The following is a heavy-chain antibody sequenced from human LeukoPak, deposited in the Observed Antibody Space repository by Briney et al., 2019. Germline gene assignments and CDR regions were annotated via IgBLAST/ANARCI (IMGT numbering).Heavy chain of an antibody. CDR1: GFTFSSYA. CDR2: ISGSGGST. CDR3: AKHGPIMTTFGGAYMAV. D-gene: IGHD3-16*01. Sequence: PGGSLRLSCAASGFTFSSYAMSWVRQAPGKGLEWVSAISGSGGSTYYADSVKGRFTISRDNSKNTLYLQMNSLRAEDTAVYYCAKHGPIMTTFGGAYMAVWGKGTTVTVSS. V-gene: IGHV3-23*01. J-gene: IGHJ6*03.